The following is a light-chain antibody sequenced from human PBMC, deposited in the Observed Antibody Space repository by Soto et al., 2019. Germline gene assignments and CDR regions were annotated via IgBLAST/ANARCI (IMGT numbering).Light chain of an antibody. V-gene: IGLV2-11*01. J-gene: IGLJ1*01. CDR2: GVS. Sequence: QSALTQPRSVSGSPGQSVTISCTGTSSDVGGYNYVSWYQQHPGKAPKFLIYGVSKRPSGVSDRFSGSKSGNTASLTISGLQAEDEADYYCTSYTSSSTYVFGTGTKVTVL. CDR1: SSDVGGYNY. CDR3: TSYTSSSTYV.